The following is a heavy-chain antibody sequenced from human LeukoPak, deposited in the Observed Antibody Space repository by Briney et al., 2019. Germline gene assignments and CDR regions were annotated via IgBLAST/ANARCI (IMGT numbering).Heavy chain of an antibody. J-gene: IGHJ4*02. Sequence: SQTLSLTCTVSGGSISSGGYYWSWIRQHPGKGLEWIGYIYYSGSTNYNPSLKSRVTISVDTSKNQFSLKLSSVTASDTAVYYCARQPAPNYFDYWGQGTLVTVSS. V-gene: IGHV4-31*03. CDR3: ARQPAPNYFDY. CDR2: IYYSGST. D-gene: IGHD2-2*01. CDR1: GGSISSGGYY.